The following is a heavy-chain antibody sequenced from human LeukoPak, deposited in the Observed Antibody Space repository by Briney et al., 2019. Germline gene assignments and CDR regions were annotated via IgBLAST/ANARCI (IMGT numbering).Heavy chain of an antibody. D-gene: IGHD3-10*01. V-gene: IGHV5-51*01. CDR1: GYSFTSYW. CDR3: ASARPAFGEEGDY. CDR2: IYPGDSDT. Sequence: HGESLKISCKGSGYSFTSYWIGWVRQMPGKGLEWMGIIYPGDSDTRYSPSFQGQVTISADKSISTAYLQWSGLKASDTAMYYCASARPAFGEEGDYWGQGTLVTVSP. J-gene: IGHJ4*02.